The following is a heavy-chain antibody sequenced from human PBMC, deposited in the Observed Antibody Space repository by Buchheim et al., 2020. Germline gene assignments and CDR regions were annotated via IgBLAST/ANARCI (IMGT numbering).Heavy chain of an antibody. CDR3: ARDLHF. CDR1: GFTFSSHW. CDR2: ISPDGSNS. J-gene: IGHJ4*02. Sequence: EVQLVESGGGLVQSGGSLRLSCAASGFTFSSHWMHWVRQAPGKGLVWVSRISPDGSNSDYADSVRGRFTISRDNATNTLYLQVNSLRAEDTAVYYCARDLHFWGQGTL. V-gene: IGHV3-74*01. D-gene: IGHD3-3*02.